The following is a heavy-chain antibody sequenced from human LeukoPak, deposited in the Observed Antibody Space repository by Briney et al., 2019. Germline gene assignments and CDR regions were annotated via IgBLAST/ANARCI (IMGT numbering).Heavy chain of an antibody. CDR3: ARPDDGYNNHFDY. J-gene: IGHJ4*02. CDR2: IYPGDSDT. CDR1: GSRFTSYW. Sequence: GESLQISCKGSGSRFTSYWTGWVRQLPGKGLEWMGIIYPGDSDTRYSPSFQGQVTISAEKSISTAYLQWSSLKASDTAMYYCARPDDGYNNHFDYWGQGTLVTVSS. D-gene: IGHD5-24*01. V-gene: IGHV5-51*01.